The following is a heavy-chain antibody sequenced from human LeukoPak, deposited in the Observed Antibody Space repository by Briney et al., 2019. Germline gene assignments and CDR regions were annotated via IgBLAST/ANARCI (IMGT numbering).Heavy chain of an antibody. D-gene: IGHD1-26*01. CDR1: GFTFSSYE. Sequence: GGSLRLSCAASGFTFSSYEMNWVRQAPGKGLEWVSAISGSGGSTYYADSVKGRFTISRDNSKNSLYLQMSSLTAADTAVYYCAKDRSIGTYYTFDHWGQGTLVTVSS. CDR2: ISGSGGST. V-gene: IGHV3-23*01. J-gene: IGHJ4*02. CDR3: AKDRSIGTYYTFDH.